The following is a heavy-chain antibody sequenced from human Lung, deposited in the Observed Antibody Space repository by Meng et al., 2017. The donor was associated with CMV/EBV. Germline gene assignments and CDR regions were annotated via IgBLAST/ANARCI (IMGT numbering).Heavy chain of an antibody. V-gene: IGHV4-30-4*08. D-gene: IGHD5-18*01. J-gene: IGHJ4*02. CDR1: GGSISSDDYF. CDR2: IYYSGST. CDR3: ARALDTAMVTFDY. Sequence: HDPASGRCIPSQTLSLTCTVSGGSISSDDYFWSWIRHPPGKGLEWIGYIYYSGSTYYNPSLKSRVTISVDTSKNQFSLKLSSVTAADTAVYYCARALDTAMVTFDYWGQGTLVTVSS.